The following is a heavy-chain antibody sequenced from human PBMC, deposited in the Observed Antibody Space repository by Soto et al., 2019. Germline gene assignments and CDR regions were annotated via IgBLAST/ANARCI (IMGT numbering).Heavy chain of an antibody. CDR1: GFTFSSYS. J-gene: IGHJ6*03. V-gene: IGHV3-21*04. CDR3: AKRGLVVRGVHKSAGFHMDV. CDR2: ISSSSSYI. Sequence: GGSLRLSYAASGFTFSSYSMNWVRQAPGKGLEWVSSISSSSSYIYYADSVKGRFTISRDNSKNSLYLQMNSLRAEDTAVYYCAKRGLVVRGVHKSAGFHMDVWGKGTTVTVSS. D-gene: IGHD3-10*01.